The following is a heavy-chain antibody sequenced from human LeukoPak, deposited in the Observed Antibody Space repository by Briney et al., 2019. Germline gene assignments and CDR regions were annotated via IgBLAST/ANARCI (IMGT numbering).Heavy chain of an antibody. V-gene: IGHV4-39*07. CDR3: ARVRRVTAYYFDY. CDR2: IYHSGST. D-gene: IGHD2-21*02. Sequence: PSETLSLTCSISGGSITSSSHYWSWLRQSPGKGLEWIGSIYHSGSTYYNPSLKSRVTISVDTSKNQFSLKLSSVTAADTAVYYCARVRRVTAYYFDYWGQGTLVTVSS. J-gene: IGHJ4*02. CDR1: GGSITSSSHY.